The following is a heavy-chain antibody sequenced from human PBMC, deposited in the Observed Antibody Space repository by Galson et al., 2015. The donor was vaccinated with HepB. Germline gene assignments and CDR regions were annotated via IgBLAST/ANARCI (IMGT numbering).Heavy chain of an antibody. J-gene: IGHJ4*02. Sequence: QSGAEVKKPGESLRISCKGSGYTFTAFWITWVRQIPGKGLEWMGRIDPSDSYTDYSPSFQGHVTISADKSITNAYLQWSSLKASDTAMYYCASRHSYFRSGTGYKGSDYWGQGTLVTVSS. CDR3: ASRHSYFRSGTGYKGSDY. V-gene: IGHV5-10-1*01. D-gene: IGHD3-10*01. CDR1: GYTFTAFW. CDR2: IDPSDSYT.